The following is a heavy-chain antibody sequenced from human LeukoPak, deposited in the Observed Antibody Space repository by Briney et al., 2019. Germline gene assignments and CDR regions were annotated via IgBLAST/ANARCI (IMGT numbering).Heavy chain of an antibody. Sequence: GGSLRLSCAASGFSFAYYAMHWVRQAPGKGLEWVSLITANGDSTYYADSVKGRFTISRDNSKNSPSLQMNSLRTEDTALYYCAKDIEAGTAGFSFDYWGQETLVAVSS. V-gene: IGHV3-43*02. CDR1: GFSFAYYA. CDR2: ITANGDST. CDR3: AKDIEAGTAGFSFDY. J-gene: IGHJ4*02. D-gene: IGHD2-21*02.